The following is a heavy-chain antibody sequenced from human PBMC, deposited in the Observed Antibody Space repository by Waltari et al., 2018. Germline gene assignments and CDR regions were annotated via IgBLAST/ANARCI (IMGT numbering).Heavy chain of an antibody. Sequence: QVQLQESGPGLVRPSETLSLTCSVSGDSISSYYWSWFRQPAGKGLEWIGRIHTSEGTNFNPTLKSRVTMSLDTSQNQFSLILRSVTAADTAVYYCAREGWADYSNPFDYGGQGTLVTVSS. J-gene: IGHJ4*02. D-gene: IGHD4-4*01. CDR2: IHTSEGT. CDR3: AREGWADYSNPFDY. CDR1: GDSISSYY. V-gene: IGHV4-4*07.